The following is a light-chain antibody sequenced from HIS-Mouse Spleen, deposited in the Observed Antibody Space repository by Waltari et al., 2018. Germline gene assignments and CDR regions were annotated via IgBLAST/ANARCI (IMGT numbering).Light chain of an antibody. CDR1: TSDVGGYNY. CDR2: AVS. CDR3: CSYAGSYTV. V-gene: IGLV2-11*01. Sequence: QSALTQPRSVSGSPGQSVTISCTGTTSDVGGYNYVSCYQQPPGKAPKLMIYAVSKRPSGVPDRFSGSKSGNTASLTISGLQAEDEADYYCCSYAGSYTVFGGGTKLTVL. J-gene: IGLJ2*01.